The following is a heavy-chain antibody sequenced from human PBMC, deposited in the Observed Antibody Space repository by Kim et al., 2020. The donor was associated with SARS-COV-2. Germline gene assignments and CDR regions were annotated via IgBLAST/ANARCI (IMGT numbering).Heavy chain of an antibody. V-gene: IGHV3-11*06. CDR3: ARDRDYYDSSGPSGMDV. CDR2: ISSSSSYT. CDR1: GFTFSDYY. D-gene: IGHD3-22*01. J-gene: IGHJ6*02. Sequence: GGSLRLSCAASGFTFSDYYMSWIRQAPGKGLEWVSYISSSSSYTNYADSVKGRFTISRDNAKNSLYLQMNSLRAEDTAVYYCARDRDYYDSSGPSGMDVWGQGTTVTVSS.